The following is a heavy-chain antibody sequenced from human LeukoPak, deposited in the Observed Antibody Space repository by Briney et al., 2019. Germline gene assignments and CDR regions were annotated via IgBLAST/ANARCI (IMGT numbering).Heavy chain of an antibody. CDR1: GYSFTSYW. Sequence: GESLKISCKGSGYSFTSYWIGWVRQMPGKGLEWMGIIYPGDPDTRYSPSFQGQVTISADKSISTAYLQWSSLKASDTAMYYCARQGSSTTSWQTIDYWGQGTLVSVSS. V-gene: IGHV5-51*01. CDR3: ARQGSSTTSWQTIDY. J-gene: IGHJ4*02. CDR2: IYPGDPDT. D-gene: IGHD2-2*01.